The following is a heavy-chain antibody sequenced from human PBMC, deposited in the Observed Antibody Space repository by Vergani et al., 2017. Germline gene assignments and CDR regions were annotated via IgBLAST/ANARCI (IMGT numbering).Heavy chain of an antibody. CDR1: GGTFSSYA. D-gene: IGHD2-2*02. CDR2: IIPIFGTA. CDR3: ARETLPCSSTSCYSASDAFDI. Sequence: QVQLVQSGAEVKKPGSLVKVSCKASGGTFSSYAISWVRQAPGQGLEWMGGIIPIFGTANYAQKFQGRVTITADESTSTAYMELSSLRSEDTAVYYCARETLPCSSTSCYSASDAFDIWGQGTMVTVSS. V-gene: IGHV1-69*01. J-gene: IGHJ3*02.